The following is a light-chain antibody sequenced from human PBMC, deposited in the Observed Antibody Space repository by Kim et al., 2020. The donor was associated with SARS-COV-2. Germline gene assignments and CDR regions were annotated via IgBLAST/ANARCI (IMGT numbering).Light chain of an antibody. V-gene: IGKV1-39*01. CDR1: QSISSS. Sequence: DIQMTQSPSSLSASVGDRVTITCRASQSISSSLSWYQQKPGKAPKLLTYAASSLQSGVPSRFSGSGSETDFTLIISSLQPEDFATYYCQPSYSIPYTFGQGTKLKI. J-gene: IGKJ2*01. CDR3: QPSYSIPYT. CDR2: AAS.